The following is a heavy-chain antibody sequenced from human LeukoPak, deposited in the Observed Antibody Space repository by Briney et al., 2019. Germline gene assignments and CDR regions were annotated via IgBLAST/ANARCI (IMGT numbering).Heavy chain of an antibody. D-gene: IGHD2-15*01. Sequence: SETLSLTCAVSGGSISRTNWWSWVRQPPGKGLEWIGEIYHSGSTNYNPSLKSRVTISVDKSKNQFSLKLNSVTAADTAVYYCARGGTKAAATFDYWGQGTLVTV. V-gene: IGHV4-4*02. J-gene: IGHJ4*02. CDR3: ARGGTKAAATFDY. CDR1: GGSISRTNW. CDR2: IYHSGST.